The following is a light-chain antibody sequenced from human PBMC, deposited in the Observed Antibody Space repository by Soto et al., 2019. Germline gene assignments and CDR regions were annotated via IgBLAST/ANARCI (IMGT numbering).Light chain of an antibody. CDR3: CSYSGSYV. CDR1: SSDVGGYNY. V-gene: IGLV2-11*01. J-gene: IGLJ1*01. Sequence: QSVLTQPRSVSGSPGQSVTISCTGTSSDVGGYNYVSWYQQHPGKAPKLMIYDASKRPSGVPDRFSGSKSGNTASLTISGLHAEDEADYYCCSYSGSYVFGTGTKVTVL. CDR2: DAS.